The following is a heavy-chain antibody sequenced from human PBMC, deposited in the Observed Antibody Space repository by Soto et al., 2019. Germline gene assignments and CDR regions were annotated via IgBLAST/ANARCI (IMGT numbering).Heavy chain of an antibody. CDR3: ARRGGSSSGYYYYAMDV. Sequence: QVQLQESGPGLVKPSQTLSLTCSVSSDSMNSGGYYWGWIRQHPGKGLEGIGYIYSNGDTYYNPSLKSRVTITVDTSKNQFSLNLTSVTAADTAVYYCARRGGSSSGYYYYAMDVWGQGTTVTVSS. V-gene: IGHV4-31*03. CDR2: IYSNGDT. J-gene: IGHJ6*02. CDR1: SDSMNSGGYY. D-gene: IGHD6-6*01.